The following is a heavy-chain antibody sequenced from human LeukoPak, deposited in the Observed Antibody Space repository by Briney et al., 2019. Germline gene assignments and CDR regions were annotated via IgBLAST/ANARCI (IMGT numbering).Heavy chain of an antibody. Sequence: GGSLRLSCAASGFSFSSYYMSWVRQAPGKGLEWVALINPDGSERYYVDSVKGRFTISRDNARNSLYLQMDSLRDDDTAMYFCTRDLAAVPGPRMDVWGQGTTVTVTS. CDR2: INPDGSER. D-gene: IGHD6-19*01. CDR1: GFSFSSYY. V-gene: IGHV3-7*01. J-gene: IGHJ6*02. CDR3: TRDLAAVPGPRMDV.